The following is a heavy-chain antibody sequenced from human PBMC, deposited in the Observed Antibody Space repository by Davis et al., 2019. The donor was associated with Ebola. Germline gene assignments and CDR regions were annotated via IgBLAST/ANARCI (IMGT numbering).Heavy chain of an antibody. D-gene: IGHD3-10*01. CDR1: GGSISSSSYY. CDR2: ISSSGSTI. J-gene: IGHJ6*02. V-gene: IGHV3-48*02. Sequence: PSETLSLTCTVSGGSISSSSYYWGWVRQAPGKGLEWVSYISSSGSTIYYADSVKGRFTISRDNAKNSLYLQMNSLRDEDTAVYYCARGPYYYYGMDVWGQGTTVTVSS. CDR3: ARGPYYYYGMDV.